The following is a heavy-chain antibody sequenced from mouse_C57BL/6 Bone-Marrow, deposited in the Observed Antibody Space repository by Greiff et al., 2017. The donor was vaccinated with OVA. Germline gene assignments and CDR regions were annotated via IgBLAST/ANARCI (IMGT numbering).Heavy chain of an antibody. D-gene: IGHD1-1*02. V-gene: IGHV5-17*01. CDR3: AINGGWDYYAMDY. CDR2: ISSGSSTI. CDR1: GFTFSDYG. J-gene: IGHJ4*01. Sequence: EVQGVESGGGLVKPGGSLKLSCAASGFTFSDYGMHWVRQAPEKGLEWVAYISSGSSTIYYADTVKGRFTIARDNAKNTRFLQMTSLRSEDTAMYYCAINGGWDYYAMDYWGQGTSVTVSS.